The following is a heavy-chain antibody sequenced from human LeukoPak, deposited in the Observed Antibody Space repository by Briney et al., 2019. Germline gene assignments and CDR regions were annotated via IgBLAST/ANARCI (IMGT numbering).Heavy chain of an antibody. D-gene: IGHD2-8*01. J-gene: IGHJ4*02. CDR2: IKNSSSVI. Sequence: GGSLRLSCAASGFTFSDYYMSWIRQAPGKGLEWVSYIKNSSSVISYADSVRGRFTTSRDNAKNSLYLQMNSLRDEDTGVYYCARVRRNGYCDYWGQGTLVTVSS. CDR3: ARVRRNGYCDY. V-gene: IGHV3-11*06. CDR1: GFTFSDYY.